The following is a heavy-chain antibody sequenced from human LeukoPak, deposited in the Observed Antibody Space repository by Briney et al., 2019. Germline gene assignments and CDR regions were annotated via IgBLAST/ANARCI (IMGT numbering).Heavy chain of an antibody. CDR3: ARLATYYYGSGSSWFDP. V-gene: IGHV4-4*07. CDR1: GGSISSYY. Sequence: SETLSLTCTVSGGSISSYYWNWIRQPAGKGLEWIGRIYPTGSTNYNPSLKSRVTISVDTSKNQFSLKLSSVTAADTAIYYCARLATYYYGSGSSWFDPWGQGTLVTVSS. J-gene: IGHJ5*02. D-gene: IGHD3-10*01. CDR2: IYPTGST.